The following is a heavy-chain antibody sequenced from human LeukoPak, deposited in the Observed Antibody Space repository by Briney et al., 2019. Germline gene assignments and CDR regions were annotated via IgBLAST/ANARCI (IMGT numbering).Heavy chain of an antibody. CDR3: ARTKSSGSYPDY. J-gene: IGHJ4*02. V-gene: IGHV4-34*01. D-gene: IGHD3-22*01. CDR1: AGSFSGYY. CDR2: INHSGST. Sequence: SENLSLTCAVYAGSFSGYYWSWLRQPPGKGLEWIGEINHSGSTNYNPSLKSRVTISVDTSKNQFSLKLSSVTAADTAVYYCARTKSSGSYPDYWGQGTLVTVSS.